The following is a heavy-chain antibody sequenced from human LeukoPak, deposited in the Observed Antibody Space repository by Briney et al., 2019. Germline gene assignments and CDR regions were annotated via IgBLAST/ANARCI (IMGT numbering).Heavy chain of an antibody. CDR3: ARESIAAAPEGY. CDR1: GYSFTSYW. D-gene: IGHD6-13*01. V-gene: IGHV5-10-1*01. J-gene: IGHJ4*02. Sequence: GESLKIPCKGSGYSFTSYWISWVRQMPGKGLEWMGRIDPSDSYTNYSPSFQGHVTISADKSISTAYLRWSSLKASDTAMYYCARESIAAAPEGYWGQGTLVTVSS. CDR2: IDPSDSYT.